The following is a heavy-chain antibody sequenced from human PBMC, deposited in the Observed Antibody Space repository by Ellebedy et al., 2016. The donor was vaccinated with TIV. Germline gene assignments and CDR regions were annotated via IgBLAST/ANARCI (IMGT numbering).Heavy chain of an antibody. CDR2: VSDSGNT. D-gene: IGHD6-13*01. V-gene: IGHV4-61*05. J-gene: IGHJ3*01. CDR1: GGSISSSSYY. Sequence: GSLRLXXTVSGGSISSSSYYWIWIRQPPGKGLEYIGYVSDSGNTNYNPSLKTRVTISVDTSKNQFSLKLRSVTAADTALYYCARLSELVRGALDVWGQGTMVTVSS. CDR3: ARLSELVRGALDV.